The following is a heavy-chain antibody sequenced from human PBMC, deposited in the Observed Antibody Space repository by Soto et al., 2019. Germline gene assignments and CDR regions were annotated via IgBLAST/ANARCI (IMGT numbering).Heavy chain of an antibody. D-gene: IGHD3-22*01. CDR3: ARMSYFYDKWYFDL. V-gene: IGHV4-30-4*01. J-gene: IGHJ2*01. CDR2: VYYSGTT. Sequence: SETVSLTCTVSCASINNNDYYCRWIRQTPGKGLEWIGYVYYSGTTDYIPSLKSRLSMSIDKSQNQFTLKLNSVTAADTATYYCARMSYFYDKWYFDLWGRGTLVTVSS. CDR1: CASINNNDYY.